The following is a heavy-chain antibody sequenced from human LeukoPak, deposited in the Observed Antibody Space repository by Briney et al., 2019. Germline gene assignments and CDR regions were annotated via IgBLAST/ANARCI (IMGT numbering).Heavy chain of an antibody. CDR3: AKEQRIRHSSEGVCMEGYYFDY. V-gene: IGHV3-23*01. D-gene: IGHD2-8*01. J-gene: IGHJ4*02. Sequence: PGGSLRLSCTGSGFPFNMFGIHWVRQAPGQGLDWVSGLSRGGGSTNYADSVKGRFTISRDYSKNMVFLQMNSLRPEDTAVYYCAKEQRIRHSSEGVCMEGYYFDYWGQGSLVTVSS. CDR1: GFPFNMFG. CDR2: LSRGGGST.